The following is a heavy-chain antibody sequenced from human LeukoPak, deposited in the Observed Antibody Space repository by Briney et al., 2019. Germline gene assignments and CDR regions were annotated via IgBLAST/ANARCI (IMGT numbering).Heavy chain of an antibody. CDR1: GGSISSYY. D-gene: IGHD3-22*01. CDR3: ARRPTYDSSGYYLDDAFDI. CDR2: IYYSGST. V-gene: IGHV4-59*01. Sequence: PSETLSLTCTVSGGSISSYYWSWIRQPPGKGLEWIGYIYYSGSTNYNPSLKSRVTISVDTSENQFSLKLSSVTAADTAVYYCARRPTYDSSGYYLDDAFDIWGQGTMVTVSS. J-gene: IGHJ3*02.